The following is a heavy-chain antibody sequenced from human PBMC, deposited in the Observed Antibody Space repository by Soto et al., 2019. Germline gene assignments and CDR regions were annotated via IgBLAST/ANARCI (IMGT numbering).Heavy chain of an antibody. D-gene: IGHD1-1*01. Sequence: VLVKVACKASGYAIITSHSNRVRQATGQGLEWMGWMNPSNGNTGYAQKFQRRLTMTTNTSISTAYMALSSLRSDQTAVYFCARRQERSRANSFESWGQGSLATL. J-gene: IGHJ1*01. CDR2: MNPSNGNT. CDR3: ARRQERSRANSFES. CDR1: GYAIITSH. V-gene: IGHV1-8*01.